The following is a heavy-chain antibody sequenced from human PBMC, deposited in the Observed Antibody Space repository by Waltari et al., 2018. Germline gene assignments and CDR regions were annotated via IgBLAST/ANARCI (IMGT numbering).Heavy chain of an antibody. CDR3: ARGLSSAFDI. J-gene: IGHJ3*02. V-gene: IGHV3-7*01. Sequence: EVQLVESGGGLVQPGGSLRLPCAASGFTFRSYWMNWVRQAPGKGLDWVANIKQDGSEKYYVDSVKGRFTIPRYNSKTSLYLQMNSLRAEDTAVYYCARGLSSAFDIWGQGTMVTVSS. CDR2: IKQDGSEK. CDR1: GFTFRSYW.